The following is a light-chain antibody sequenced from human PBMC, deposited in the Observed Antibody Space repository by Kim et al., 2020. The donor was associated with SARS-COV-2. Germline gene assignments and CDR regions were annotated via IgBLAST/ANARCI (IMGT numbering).Light chain of an antibody. Sequence: ALGRTVRISFQGDYFRTNYASWYQHKAGQAHRLVIYEKNNRTSGIPGRFSGSGAGNTASLTITGAQVEDEADYYCMSRDSPNKKYVLGAGTKVTVL. CDR3: MSRDSPNKKYV. V-gene: IGLV3-19*01. CDR1: YFRTNY. CDR2: EKN. J-gene: IGLJ1*01.